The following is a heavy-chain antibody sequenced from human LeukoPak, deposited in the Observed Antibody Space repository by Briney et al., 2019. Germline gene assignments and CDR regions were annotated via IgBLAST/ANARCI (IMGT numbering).Heavy chain of an antibody. CDR1: GGSFSAYY. J-gene: IGHJ5*02. V-gene: IGHV4-34*01. CDR2: INHSGST. CDR3: ARGGYYGSGNDFRFDP. D-gene: IGHD3-10*01. Sequence: SETLSLTCAVYGGSFSAYYWSWIRQPPGKGLEWIGEINHSGSTNYNPSLKSRVTISVDTSKNQFSLKLKSVTAADTAVYYCARGGYYGSGNDFRFDPWGQGTLVTVSS.